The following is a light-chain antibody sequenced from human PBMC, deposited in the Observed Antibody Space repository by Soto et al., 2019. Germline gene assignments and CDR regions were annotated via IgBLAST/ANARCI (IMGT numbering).Light chain of an antibody. J-gene: IGLJ1*01. V-gene: IGLV2-14*01. Sequence: QSALTQPASVSGSPGQSITISCTGTSSDVGAYNYVSWYQHHPGKAPKLMIFEVSNRPSGVSNRFSGSKSGNTASLTISGLRAEDEGDYFCTSYTSASTRVFGTGTQLTVL. CDR2: EVS. CDR3: TSYTSASTRV. CDR1: SSDVGAYNY.